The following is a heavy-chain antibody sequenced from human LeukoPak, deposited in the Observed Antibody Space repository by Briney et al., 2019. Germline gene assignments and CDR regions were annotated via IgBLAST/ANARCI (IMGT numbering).Heavy chain of an antibody. CDR3: AKVRSSGYYYAGFDY. V-gene: IGHV3-23*01. CDR2: ISGSGDTT. CDR1: GFTFSSYA. Sequence: PGGSLRLSCAASGFTFSSYAMTWVRQAPGKGLEWVSTISGSGDTTFYADSVKSRFTVSRDTSKNTLFLQMNSLSPEDTAVYYCAKVRSSGYYYAGFDYWGQGTLVTVSS. J-gene: IGHJ4*02. D-gene: IGHD3-22*01.